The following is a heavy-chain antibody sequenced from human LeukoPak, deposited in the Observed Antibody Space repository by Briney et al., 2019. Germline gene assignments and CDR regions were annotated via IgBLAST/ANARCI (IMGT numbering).Heavy chain of an antibody. CDR1: GYTFTSYG. J-gene: IGHJ3*02. Sequence: GASVKVSCKASGYTFTSYGISWVRQAPGQGLEWMGWISANKGNTNYPQKLQGRVTLTTDTSTRTAYMELRSLRFDDTAEYYCARARYCSSTSCYGPEDDAFDIWGQGTMVTVSS. CDR3: ARARYCSSTSCYGPEDDAFDI. CDR2: ISANKGNT. V-gene: IGHV1-18*01. D-gene: IGHD2-2*01.